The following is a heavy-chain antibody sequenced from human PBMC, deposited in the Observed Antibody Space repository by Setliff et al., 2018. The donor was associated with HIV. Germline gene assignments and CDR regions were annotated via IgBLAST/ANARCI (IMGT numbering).Heavy chain of an antibody. J-gene: IGHJ6*03. V-gene: IGHV1-69*13. D-gene: IGHD3-16*01. CDR3: AASTEMVTFGYSYYYMDV. Sequence: SVKVSCKASGGTFSSSGISWVRQAPGQGLEWMGGITPMFGTAKYAQKFQGRVTITADESTSTVYMEMSSLRSEDTAVYYCAASTEMVTFGYSYYYMDVWGKGTTVTVS. CDR1: GGTFSSSG. CDR2: ITPMFGTA.